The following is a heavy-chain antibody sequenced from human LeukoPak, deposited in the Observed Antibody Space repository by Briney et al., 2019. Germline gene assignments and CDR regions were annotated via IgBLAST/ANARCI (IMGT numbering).Heavy chain of an antibody. CDR1: GFTFSSYS. D-gene: IGHD5-18*01. CDR3: ARQPYSYGPYYFDY. V-gene: IGHV3-48*04. Sequence: GGSLRLSCAASGFTFSSYSMNWVRQAPGKGLEWVSYISSSSSTIYYADSVKGRFTISRDNAKNSLYLQMDSLRAEDTAVYYCARQPYSYGPYYFDYWGQGTLVTVSS. J-gene: IGHJ4*02. CDR2: ISSSSSTI.